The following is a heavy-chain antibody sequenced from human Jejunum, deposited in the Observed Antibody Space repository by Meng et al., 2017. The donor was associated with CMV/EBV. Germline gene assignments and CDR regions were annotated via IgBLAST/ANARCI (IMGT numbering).Heavy chain of an antibody. D-gene: IGHD3/OR15-3a*01. CDR2: ISDSGDTT. CDR3: ARGAPWTDYDY. V-gene: IGHV3-23*01. J-gene: IGHJ4*02. CDR1: GFTFSSRA. Sequence: SCAASGFTFSSRAMTWVHQAPGKGLEWVSGISDSGDTTSYADSVKGRFTISRDNINNILYLQMHSLRADDTAVYYCARGAPWTDYDYWGQGTLVTVSS.